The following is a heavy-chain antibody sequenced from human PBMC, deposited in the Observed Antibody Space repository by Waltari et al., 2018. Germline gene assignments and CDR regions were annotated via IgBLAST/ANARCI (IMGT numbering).Heavy chain of an antibody. CDR3: ARVMWQHDYSNQPFDY. Sequence: QVQLVQSGAEVKKPGSSVKVSCKASGAPFSTYAISWVRQAPGQGLEWMGRIIPIFGTANYAQKFQGRVTITADKSTSTAYMELSSLRSEDTAVYYCARVMWQHDYSNQPFDYWGQGTLVTVSS. V-gene: IGHV1-69*13. CDR1: GAPFSTYA. J-gene: IGHJ4*02. CDR2: IIPIFGTA. D-gene: IGHD4-4*01.